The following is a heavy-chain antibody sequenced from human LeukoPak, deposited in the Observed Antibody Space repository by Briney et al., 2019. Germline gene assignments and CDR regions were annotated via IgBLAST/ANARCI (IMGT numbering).Heavy chain of an antibody. J-gene: IGHJ4*02. D-gene: IGHD6-13*01. V-gene: IGHV6-1*01. Sequence: SQTLSLTCALSGDSVSSNSAAWNWIRQSPSRGLEWLGRTYYRSKWYNDYAVSVKSRITINPDTSKNQFSLQLNSVTPEDTAVYYCARDLPSIAAAGTMFDYWGQGTLVTVSS. CDR2: TYYRSKWYN. CDR1: GDSVSSNSAA. CDR3: ARDLPSIAAAGTMFDY.